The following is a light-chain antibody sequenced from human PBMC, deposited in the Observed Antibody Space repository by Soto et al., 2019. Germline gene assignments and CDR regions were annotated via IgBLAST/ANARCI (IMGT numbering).Light chain of an antibody. CDR3: QSYDSSLSAWV. J-gene: IGLJ3*02. CDR1: SSNIGAGYD. V-gene: IGLV1-40*01. CDR2: GNS. Sequence: QSVLTQPPSVSGAPGQRVTISCTESSSNIGAGYDVHWYQQLPGTAPKLLIYGNSNRPSGVPDRFSGSKSGTSASLAITGLQAEAEADYYCQSYDSSLSAWVFGGGTQLTVL.